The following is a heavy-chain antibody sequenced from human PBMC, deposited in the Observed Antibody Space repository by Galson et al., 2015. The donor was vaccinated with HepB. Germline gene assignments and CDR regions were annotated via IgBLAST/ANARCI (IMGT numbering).Heavy chain of an antibody. V-gene: IGHV3-48*02. D-gene: IGHD3-3*01. J-gene: IGHJ6*02. CDR2: ISSSSSTI. CDR1: GFTFSSYS. Sequence: SLRLSCAASGFTFSSYSMNWVRQAPGKGLEWVSYISSSSSTIYYADSVKGRFTISRDNAKNSLYLQMNSRRDEDTAVYYCARGLRFLEWLQRDYYYYGMDVWGQGTTVTVSS. CDR3: ARGLRFLEWLQRDYYYYGMDV.